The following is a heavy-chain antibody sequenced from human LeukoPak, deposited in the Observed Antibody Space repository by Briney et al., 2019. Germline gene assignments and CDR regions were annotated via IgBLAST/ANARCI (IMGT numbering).Heavy chain of an antibody. CDR2: ISSNGGST. CDR1: GFTFSSYA. V-gene: IGHV3-64D*06. D-gene: IGHD2-2*01. Sequence: PGGSLRLSCSASGFTFSSYAMHWVRQAPGKGLEYVSAISSNGGSTYYADSVKGRFTISRDNSKNTLYLQMSSLRAEDTAVYYCVKAPGDCSSTSCYLDYWGQGTLSPSPQ. J-gene: IGHJ4*02. CDR3: VKAPGDCSSTSCYLDY.